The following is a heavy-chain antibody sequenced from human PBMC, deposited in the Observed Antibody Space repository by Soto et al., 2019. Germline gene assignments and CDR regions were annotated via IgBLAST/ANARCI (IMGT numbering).Heavy chain of an antibody. Sequence: SETLSLTCAVYGGSFSGYYWSWIRQPPGKGLEWIGEINHSGSTNYNPSLKSRVTISVDTSKNQFSLKLSSVTAADTAVYYCARGTTVSTTVYYYYYYMDVWGKGTTVTVSS. D-gene: IGHD4-4*01. J-gene: IGHJ6*03. CDR3: ARGTTVSTTVYYYYYYMDV. V-gene: IGHV4-34*01. CDR1: GGSFSGYY. CDR2: INHSGST.